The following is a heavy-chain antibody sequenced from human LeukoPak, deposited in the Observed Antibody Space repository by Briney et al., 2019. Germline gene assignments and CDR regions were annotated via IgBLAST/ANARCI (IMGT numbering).Heavy chain of an antibody. CDR2: IYHSGST. CDR3: ARVGDWNDLVY. V-gene: IGHV4-4*02. CDR1: GGSISSSNW. Sequence: PSETLSLTCAVSGGSISSSNWWSWVRQPPGKGLEWIGEIYHSGSTNYNPSLKSRVTISVDTSKNQFSLKLSSVTAADTAVYYCARVGDWNDLVYWGQGTLVTVSS. J-gene: IGHJ4*02. D-gene: IGHD1-1*01.